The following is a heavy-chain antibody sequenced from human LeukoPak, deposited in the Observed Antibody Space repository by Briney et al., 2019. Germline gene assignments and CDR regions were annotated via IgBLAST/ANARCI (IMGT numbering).Heavy chain of an antibody. Sequence: ASVKVSCKASGYTFTRHAMNWVRQAPGQGLEWMGWMNTNTGNPTYAQGFTGRFVFSLDTSVSTAYLQISSLKAEDTAVYYCARGFLSTVTSFDAFDIWGQGTMVTVSS. CDR3: ARGFLSTVTSFDAFDI. D-gene: IGHD4-17*01. V-gene: IGHV7-4-1*02. CDR2: MNTNTGNP. CDR1: GYTFTRHA. J-gene: IGHJ3*02.